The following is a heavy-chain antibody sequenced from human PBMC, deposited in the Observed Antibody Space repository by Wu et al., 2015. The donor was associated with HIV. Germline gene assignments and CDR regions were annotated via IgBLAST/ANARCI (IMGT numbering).Heavy chain of an antibody. D-gene: IGHD1-26*01. J-gene: IGHJ4*02. CDR2: ISPISETP. CDR1: GYTFTGYY. V-gene: IGHV1-69*06. Sequence: QVHLVQSGAEVKNPGASVKVSCKTSGYTFTGYYMHWVRQAPGQGFEWMGGISPISETPEYAQKFQGRVTIATDKSTSTVYIQFSSLKSEDTAIYYCAGRRPEWRHFDRWGQGTLVTVSS. CDR3: AGRRPEWRHFDR.